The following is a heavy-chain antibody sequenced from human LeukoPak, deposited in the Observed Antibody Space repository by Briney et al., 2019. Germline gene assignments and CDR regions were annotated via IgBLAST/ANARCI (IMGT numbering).Heavy chain of an antibody. CDR3: ARVYYGSGSYYNVLDY. Sequence: ASGKVSCKASGYTFTSYGISWVRQAPGQGLEWMGWISAYNGNTNYAQKLQGRVTMTTDTSTSTAYMELRSPRSDDTAVYYCARVYYGSGSYYNVLDYWGQGTLVTVSS. D-gene: IGHD3-10*01. J-gene: IGHJ4*02. CDR2: ISAYNGNT. V-gene: IGHV1-18*01. CDR1: GYTFTSYG.